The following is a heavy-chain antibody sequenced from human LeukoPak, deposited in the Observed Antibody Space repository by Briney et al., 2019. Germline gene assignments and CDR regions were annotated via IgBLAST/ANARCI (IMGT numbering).Heavy chain of an antibody. CDR1: GFTISSNY. J-gene: IGHJ4*02. CDR3: ARSSDGDYYYYFDY. Sequence: GGSLRLSCAASGFTISSNYMSWVRQAPGKGLEWVSVLYSGGSAYYADSVRGRFTISRDNSKNTLYLQMSSLRAEDTAVYYCARSSDGDYYYYFDYWGQGTLVTVFS. CDR2: LYSGGSA. D-gene: IGHD4-17*01. V-gene: IGHV3-53*01.